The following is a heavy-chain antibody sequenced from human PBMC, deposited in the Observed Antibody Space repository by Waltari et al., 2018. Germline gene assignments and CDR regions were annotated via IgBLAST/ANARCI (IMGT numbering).Heavy chain of an antibody. Sequence: EVQLVESGGGLVKPGGSLRLSCAASGFTFSSYSMNWVRQAPGKGLEWVSSISSSSIYIYYADSVKGRFTISRDNAKNSLYLQMNSLRAEDTAVYYCARDFHTMVVTAGAFDIWGQGTMVTVSS. CDR1: GFTFSSYS. D-gene: IGHD3-10*01. J-gene: IGHJ3*02. CDR3: ARDFHTMVVTAGAFDI. CDR2: ISSSSIYI. V-gene: IGHV3-21*01.